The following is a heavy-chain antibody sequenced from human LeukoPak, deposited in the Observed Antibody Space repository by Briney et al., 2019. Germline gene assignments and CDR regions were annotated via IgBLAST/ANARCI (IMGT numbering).Heavy chain of an antibody. CDR2: ISGNSRYI. Sequence: GGSLRLSCTVSGFTVSSNSMSWARQAPGKGLEWVSSISGNSRYIYYADSMRGRFTISRDNAKNSLYLQMNSLKPEDTAVYYCARVAEAAAFDSWGQGTLVTVSS. D-gene: IGHD6-13*01. CDR1: GFTVSSNS. J-gene: IGHJ4*02. V-gene: IGHV3-21*06. CDR3: ARVAEAAAFDS.